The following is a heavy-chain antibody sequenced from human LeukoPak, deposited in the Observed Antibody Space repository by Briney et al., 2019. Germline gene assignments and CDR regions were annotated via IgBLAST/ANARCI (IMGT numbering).Heavy chain of an antibody. CDR1: GFSFSSCG. J-gene: IGHJ3*01. Sequence: GGSLRLSCAASGFSFSSCGMHWVRQAPGEGPEWLTVIWSNGINAYYADSVQGRFTISRDDSKNTLYLQMNNLRGEDTAVYYCARERAPFDGFDLWGQGTTVTVSS. CDR3: ARERAPFDGFDL. CDR2: IWSNGINA. V-gene: IGHV3-33*01.